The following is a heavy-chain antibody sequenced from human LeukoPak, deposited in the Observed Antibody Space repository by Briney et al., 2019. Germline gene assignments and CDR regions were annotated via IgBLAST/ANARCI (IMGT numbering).Heavy chain of an antibody. Sequence: GGSLRLYCAASGFTFDDYAMHWVRQAPGKGLEWVSGISWNSGSIGYADSVKGRFTISRDNAKNSLYLQMNSLRAEDTALYYCAKAYYYDSSGYPYFDYWGQGTLVTVSS. V-gene: IGHV3-9*01. D-gene: IGHD3-22*01. CDR2: ISWNSGSI. J-gene: IGHJ4*02. CDR1: GFTFDDYA. CDR3: AKAYYYDSSGYPYFDY.